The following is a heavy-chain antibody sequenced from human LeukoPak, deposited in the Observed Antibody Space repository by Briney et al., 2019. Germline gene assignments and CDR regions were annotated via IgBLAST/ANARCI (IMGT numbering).Heavy chain of an antibody. D-gene: IGHD5-24*01. Sequence: SETLSLTCTVSGGSISSYYWSWIRQPPGKGLEWIGYIYYSGSTNYNPSLKSRVTISVDTSKNQFSLKLSSVTAADTAVYYCARVVGRWLQFFDYWGQGTLVTVSS. V-gene: IGHV4-59*01. J-gene: IGHJ4*02. CDR2: IYYSGST. CDR3: ARVVGRWLQFFDY. CDR1: GGSISSYY.